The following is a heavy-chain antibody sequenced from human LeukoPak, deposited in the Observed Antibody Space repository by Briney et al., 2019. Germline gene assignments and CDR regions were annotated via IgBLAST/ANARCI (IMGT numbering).Heavy chain of an antibody. CDR1: GFTFSTYW. D-gene: IGHD4-23*01. CDR2: IKEDGSVN. J-gene: IGHJ4*02. Sequence: GGSLGLPCAASGFTFSTYWMSWVRQAPGKGLEWVANIKEDGSVNAYVDSVKGRFTISRDNAKNSLDLQMHSLRVDDAAVYYCARLSTVVTFDYWGQGTLVTVSS. V-gene: IGHV3-7*01. CDR3: ARLSTVVTFDY.